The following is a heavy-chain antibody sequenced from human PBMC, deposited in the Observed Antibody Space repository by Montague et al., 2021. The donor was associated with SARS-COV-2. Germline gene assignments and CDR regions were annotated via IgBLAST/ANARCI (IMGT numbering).Heavy chain of an antibody. CDR3: ARRGRKPLPVATTIGGFDI. Sequence: SETLSLTCTVSGGSISSSNYYWDWIRQPPGKGLEWIGSIYDSGSTYHNPSLKSPVTISADTSTNHLSLQLSSVTAAATAVSYCARRGRKPLPVATTIGGFDIGGQGTMVTVSS. CDR2: IYDSGST. D-gene: IGHD5-12*01. V-gene: IGHV4-39*02. J-gene: IGHJ3*02. CDR1: GGSISSSNYY.